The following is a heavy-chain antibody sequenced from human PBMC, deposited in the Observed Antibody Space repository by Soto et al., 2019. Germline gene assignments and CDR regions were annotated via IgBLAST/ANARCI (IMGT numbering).Heavy chain of an antibody. CDR3: ARVPTPPCIAAARGGFYP. CDR1: GGSFSGYY. J-gene: IGHJ5*02. Sequence: SETLSLTCAVYGGSFSGYYWSWIRQPPGKGLEWIGEINHSGSTNYNPSLKSRVTISVDTSKNQFSLKLSSVTAADTAVYYCARVPTPPCIAAARGGFYPWGQRTLVTVSA. V-gene: IGHV4-34*01. D-gene: IGHD1-1*01. CDR2: INHSGST.